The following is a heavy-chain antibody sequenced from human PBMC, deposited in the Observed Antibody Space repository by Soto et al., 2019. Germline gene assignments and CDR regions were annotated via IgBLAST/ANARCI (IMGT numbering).Heavy chain of an antibody. CDR2: IYYSGST. D-gene: IGHD5-12*01. J-gene: IGHJ6*02. V-gene: IGHV4-31*03. CDR1: GGSISSGGYY. Sequence: LSLTCTVSGGSISSGGYYWSWIRQHPGKGLEWIGYIYYSGSTYYNPSLKSRVTISVDTSKNQFSLKLSSVTAAGTAVYYCARDLAPQVALLYGMDVWGQGTTVTVSS. CDR3: ARDLAPQVALLYGMDV.